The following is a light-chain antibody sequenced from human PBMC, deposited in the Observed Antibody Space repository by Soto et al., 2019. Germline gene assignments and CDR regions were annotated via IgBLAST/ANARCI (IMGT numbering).Light chain of an antibody. CDR1: SSNIGSNT. J-gene: IGLJ2*01. Sequence: QSVLTQPPSASGTPGQRVTISCFGSSSNIGSNTVNWYQQLPGTAPKLLIYSNNQGPSGVPDRFSGSKSGTSASLAISGLQSEDEADYYCAAWDDSLNGVVFGGGTKFTVL. V-gene: IGLV1-44*01. CDR2: SNN. CDR3: AAWDDSLNGVV.